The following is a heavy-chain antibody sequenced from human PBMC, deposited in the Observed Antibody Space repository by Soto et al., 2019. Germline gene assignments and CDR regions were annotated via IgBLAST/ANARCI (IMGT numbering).Heavy chain of an antibody. CDR3: ARDRKNWNYSVRYYFDY. Sequence: QVQLVESGGGVVQPGRSLRLSCAASGFTFSSYGMHWVRQAPGKGLACVAVIWYDGSNKYYADSVKGRFTISRDNSKNTLYLQMNSLRAEDTAVYYCARDRKNWNYSVRYYFDYWCQGPLLTVSS. J-gene: IGHJ4*02. CDR1: GFTFSSYG. CDR2: IWYDGSNK. V-gene: IGHV3-33*01. D-gene: IGHD1-7*01.